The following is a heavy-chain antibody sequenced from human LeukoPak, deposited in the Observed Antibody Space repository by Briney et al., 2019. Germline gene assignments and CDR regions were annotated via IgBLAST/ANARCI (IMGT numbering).Heavy chain of an antibody. J-gene: IGHJ6*02. CDR3: ARAYYYYGMDV. V-gene: IGHV3-13*01. CDR1: GFTFSSYS. CDR2: IGTAGDT. Sequence: QTGGSLRLSCAASGFTFSSYSMNWVRQATGKGLEWVSAIGTAGDTYYPGSVKGRFTISRENAKNSLYLQMNSLRAGDTAVYYCARAYYYYGMDVWGQGTTVTVSS.